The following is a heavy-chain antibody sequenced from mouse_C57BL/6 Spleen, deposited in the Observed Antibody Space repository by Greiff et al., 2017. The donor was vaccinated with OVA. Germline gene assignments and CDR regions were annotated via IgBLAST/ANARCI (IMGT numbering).Heavy chain of an antibody. CDR3: ARGGITTVVAMDY. Sequence: VQLVESGPELVKPGASVKISCKASGYAFSSSWMNWVKQRPGKGLEWIGRIYPGDGDTNYNGKFKGKATLTADKSSSTAYMQLSSLTSEDSAVYFCARGGITTVVAMDYWGQGTTLTVSS. D-gene: IGHD1-1*01. J-gene: IGHJ2*01. CDR2: IYPGDGDT. V-gene: IGHV1-82*01. CDR1: GYAFSSSW.